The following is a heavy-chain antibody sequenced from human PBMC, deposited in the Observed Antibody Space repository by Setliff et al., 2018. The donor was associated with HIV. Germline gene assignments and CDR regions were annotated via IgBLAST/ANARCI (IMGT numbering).Heavy chain of an antibody. V-gene: IGHV4-4*09. CDR2: ISATGST. D-gene: IGHD3-3*01. CDR1: NASISTYY. CDR3: ARNNPVLSQTFGADGLDV. J-gene: IGHJ6*02. Sequence: SETLSLTCTVSNASISTYYWTWIRQPPGKGLEWIGHISATGSTKYNPPLEGRVTISVYTSQNQFSLRLSSVTAADTAVYYCARNNPVLSQTFGADGLDVWGQGTTVTVSS.